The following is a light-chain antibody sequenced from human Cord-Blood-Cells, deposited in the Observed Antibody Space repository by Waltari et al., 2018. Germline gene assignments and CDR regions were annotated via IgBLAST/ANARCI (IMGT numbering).Light chain of an antibody. J-gene: IGKJ4*01. CDR2: AAS. CDR1: QSISSY. CDR3: QQSYSTPQT. V-gene: IGKV1-39*01. Sequence: DLQMTQSPSSLSASVGDRVTITCRASQSISSYLNWYQQKPGEAPKLLIYAASSLQSGVPSRFSGSGSGTDFTLTISSLQPEDFATYYCQQSYSTPQTFGGGTKVEIK.